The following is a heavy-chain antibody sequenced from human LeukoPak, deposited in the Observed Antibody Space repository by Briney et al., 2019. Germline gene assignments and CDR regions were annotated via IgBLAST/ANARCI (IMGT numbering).Heavy chain of an antibody. Sequence: PSETLSLTCAVHGGSFSGYYWSWIRQPPGKGLEWIGEINHSGSTNYNPSLKSRVTISVDTSKNQFSLKLSSVTAADTAVYYCARIRRGSDSWGQGTLVTVSS. V-gene: IGHV4-34*01. CDR3: ARIRRGSDS. CDR2: INHSGST. J-gene: IGHJ5*02. CDR1: GGSFSGYY. D-gene: IGHD2-21*01.